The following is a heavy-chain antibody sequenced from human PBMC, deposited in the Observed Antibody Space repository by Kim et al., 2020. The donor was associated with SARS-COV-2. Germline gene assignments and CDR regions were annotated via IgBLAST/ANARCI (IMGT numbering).Heavy chain of an antibody. CDR1: GGSISSGGYY. D-gene: IGHD3-10*01. CDR3: ARGPRWFGESSILHYNWFDP. V-gene: IGHV4-31*03. Sequence: SETLSLTCTVSGGSISSGGYYWSWIRQHPGNGLEWIGYIYYSGSTYYNPSLKSRVTISVDTSKNQFSLKLSSVTAADTAVYYCARGPRWFGESSILHYNWFDPWGQGTLVTVSS. CDR2: IYYSGST. J-gene: IGHJ5*02.